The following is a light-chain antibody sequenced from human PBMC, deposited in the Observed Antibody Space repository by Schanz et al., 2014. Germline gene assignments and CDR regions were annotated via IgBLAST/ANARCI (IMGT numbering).Light chain of an antibody. CDR3: QQANGFPIT. CDR2: GAS. CDR1: QSITSF. J-gene: IGKJ5*01. Sequence: DIQMTQSPSSLSASVGDRVTISCRASQSITSFLNWYQHKPGRAPKLLIFGASSLQSGVPSRFSGSGSGTDFTLTISSLQPEDFATYYCQQANGFPITFGQGTRLEIK. V-gene: IGKV1-39*01.